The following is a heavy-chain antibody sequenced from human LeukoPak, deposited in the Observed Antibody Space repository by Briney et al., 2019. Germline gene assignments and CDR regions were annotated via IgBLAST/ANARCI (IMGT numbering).Heavy chain of an antibody. Sequence: SETLSLTCAVYGGSLSGYYWSWIRQPPGKGLEWIGEINHSGSTNYNPSLKSRVTISVDTSKNQFSLKLSSVTAADTAVYYCARGRNRITMVRGVIIPYYFDYWGQGTLVTVSS. CDR1: GGSLSGYY. J-gene: IGHJ4*02. CDR3: ARGRNRITMVRGVIIPYYFDY. CDR2: INHSGST. V-gene: IGHV4-34*01. D-gene: IGHD3-10*01.